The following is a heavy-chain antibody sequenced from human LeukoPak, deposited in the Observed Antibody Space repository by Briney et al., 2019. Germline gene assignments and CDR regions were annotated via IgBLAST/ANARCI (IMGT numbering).Heavy chain of an antibody. J-gene: IGHJ4*02. Sequence: GGSLRLSCAASGLTVSSTYMAWVRQAPGRGLEWVAIIYSGGTTYYADSVKGRFAISRDNSENTVFLEMNSLRGEDTAVYYCAGGRGYRYGFFDYWGQGTLVTVSA. D-gene: IGHD5-18*01. CDR3: AGGRGYRYGFFDY. CDR1: GLTVSSTY. V-gene: IGHV3-53*01. CDR2: IYSGGTT.